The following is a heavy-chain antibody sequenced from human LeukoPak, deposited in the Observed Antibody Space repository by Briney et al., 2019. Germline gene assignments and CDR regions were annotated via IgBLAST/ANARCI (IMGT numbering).Heavy chain of an antibody. Sequence: GGSLRLSCAASGFTFDDYAMHWVRKAPGKGLEWVSGISWNSGSIGYADSVKGRFTISRDNAKNSLYLQMNSLRAEDTALYYCAKDTVDSSSSGYYYMDVWGKGTTVTVSS. CDR1: GFTFDDYA. CDR3: AKDTVDSSSSGYYYMDV. CDR2: ISWNSGSI. D-gene: IGHD6-6*01. V-gene: IGHV3-9*01. J-gene: IGHJ6*03.